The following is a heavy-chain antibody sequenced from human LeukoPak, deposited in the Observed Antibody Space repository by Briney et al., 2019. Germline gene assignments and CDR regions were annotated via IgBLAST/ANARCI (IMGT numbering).Heavy chain of an antibody. CDR2: IIPIFGTA. CDR1: GGTFSSYA. D-gene: IGHD6-6*01. V-gene: IGHV1-69*05. J-gene: IGHJ4*02. Sequence: SVKVSCKASGGTFSSYAISWVRQAPGQGLEWMGRIIPIFGTANYAQKFQGRVTITTDESTSTAYMELSSLRFEDTAVYYCATPRLTQIPHFDYWGQGTLVTVSS. CDR3: ATPRLTQIPHFDY.